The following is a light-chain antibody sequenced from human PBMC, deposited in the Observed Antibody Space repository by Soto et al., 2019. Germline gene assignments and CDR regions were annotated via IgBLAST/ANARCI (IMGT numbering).Light chain of an antibody. CDR2: EVS. CDR1: SSDVGGYNY. Sequence: QSALTQPPSASGSPGQSVTLSCTGTSSDVGGYNYVSWYQQHPGKAPKLMFYEVSKRPSGVPDRFSGSKSGNTASLTVSGLQAEDEADYYCSSDAGRVVFGGGTKLTV. CDR3: SSDAGRVV. V-gene: IGLV2-8*01. J-gene: IGLJ2*01.